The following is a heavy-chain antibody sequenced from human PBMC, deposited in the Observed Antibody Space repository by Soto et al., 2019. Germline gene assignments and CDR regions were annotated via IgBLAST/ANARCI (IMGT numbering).Heavy chain of an antibody. J-gene: IGHJ3*02. Sequence: QVHLVESGGGVVQPGRSLRLSCAASGFTFSNYGMHWVRQAPGKGLEWLAVMSFDGSNEYYADSVQGRLTISRDNSKNTLYLQMNSLRTEDTAVYHCAQDAAVAFDIWGQGTMVTVSS. V-gene: IGHV3-30*18. D-gene: IGHD2-15*01. CDR2: MSFDGSNE. CDR3: AQDAAVAFDI. CDR1: GFTFSNYG.